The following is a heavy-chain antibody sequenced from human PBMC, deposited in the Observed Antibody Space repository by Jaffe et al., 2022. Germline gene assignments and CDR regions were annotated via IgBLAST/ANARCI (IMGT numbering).Heavy chain of an antibody. CDR2: IFSNDEK. V-gene: IGHV2-26*01. CDR3: ARFLHAVVVPAAMDYYYMDV. Sequence: QVTLKESGPVLVKPTETLTLTCTVSGFSLSNARMGVSWIRQPPGKALEWLAHIFSNDEKSYSTSLKSRLTISKDTSKSQVVLTMTNMDPVDTATYYCARFLHAVVVPAAMDYYYMDVWGKGTTVTVSS. CDR1: GFSLSNARMG. J-gene: IGHJ6*03. D-gene: IGHD2-2*01.